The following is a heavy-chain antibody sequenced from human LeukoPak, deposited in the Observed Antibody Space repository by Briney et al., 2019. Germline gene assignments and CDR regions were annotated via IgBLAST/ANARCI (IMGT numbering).Heavy chain of an antibody. CDR1: GFTFSSYG. Sequence: GRSLRLSCAASGFTFSSYGMHWVRRAPGKGLEWVAVIWYDGSNKYYADSVKGRFTISRDNSKNTLYLQMNSLRAEDTAVYYCARVGLSRVPAAMSLILDYWGQGTLVTVSS. CDR2: IWYDGSNK. CDR3: ARVGLSRVPAAMSLILDY. J-gene: IGHJ4*02. V-gene: IGHV3-33*01. D-gene: IGHD2-2*01.